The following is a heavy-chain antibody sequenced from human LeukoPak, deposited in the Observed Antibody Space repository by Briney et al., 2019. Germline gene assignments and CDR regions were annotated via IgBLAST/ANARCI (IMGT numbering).Heavy chain of an antibody. CDR3: ARDASLYCSGNDCYWAFDR. J-gene: IGHJ5*02. CDR1: GFSFSNYW. V-gene: IGHV3-7*01. D-gene: IGHD2-2*01. Sequence: PGGSLRLSCVASGFSFSNYWMSWVRQAPGKGLEWVANMKQDESKTYYVDSVKGRFTISRDNAKNSLYLQINSLRAEDTAVYYCARDASLYCSGNDCYWAFDRWGQGTLVTVPS. CDR2: MKQDESKT.